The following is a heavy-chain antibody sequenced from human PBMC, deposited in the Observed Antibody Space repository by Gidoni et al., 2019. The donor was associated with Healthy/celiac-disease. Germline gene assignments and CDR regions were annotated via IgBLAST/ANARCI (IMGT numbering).Heavy chain of an antibody. V-gene: IGHV5-10-1*03. J-gene: IGHJ5*02. Sequence: EVQLVQSGAEVKKPGESLRISCKGSGYSFTSYWISWVRQMPGKGLEWMGRIDPSDSYTNYSPSFQGHVTISADKSISTAYLQWSSLKASDTAMYYCARGNSSGWYGGDWFDPWGQGTLVTVSS. CDR3: ARGNSSGWYGGDWFDP. CDR2: IDPSDSYT. D-gene: IGHD6-19*01. CDR1: GYSFTSYW.